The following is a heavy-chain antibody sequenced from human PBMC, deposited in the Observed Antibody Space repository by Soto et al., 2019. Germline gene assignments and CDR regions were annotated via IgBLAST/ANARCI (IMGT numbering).Heavy chain of an antibody. CDR2: IDPNGGST. Sequence: GASVKVSCKASGDTLTRYHIHWMRQIPGQGLEWVGKIDPNGGSTIYAQKFQDRVIMTRDTSTRTVYMDLSSLQSEDTAVYYCAISVELPAMPTFDIWGQGALVTVSS. CDR1: GDTLTRYH. CDR3: AISVELPAMPTFDI. J-gene: IGHJ4*02. D-gene: IGHD2-2*01. V-gene: IGHV1-46*01.